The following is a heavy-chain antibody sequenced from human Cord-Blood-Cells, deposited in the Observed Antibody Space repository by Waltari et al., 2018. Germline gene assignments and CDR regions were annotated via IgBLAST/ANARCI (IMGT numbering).Heavy chain of an antibody. CDR1: GFTFSSYA. J-gene: IGHJ4*02. D-gene: IGHD6-13*01. CDR2: MSGSGGGT. V-gene: IGHV3-23*01. Sequence: EVQLLESGGGLVQPGGSLRLSCAASGFTFSSYAMSWVRQGPGKGMEWWSAMSGSGGGTDYADSVKGRFTISRDNSKNTLYLQMNSLRAEDMAVYYCAKIGAGYFVDYWGQGTLVTVSS. CDR3: AKIGAGYFVDY.